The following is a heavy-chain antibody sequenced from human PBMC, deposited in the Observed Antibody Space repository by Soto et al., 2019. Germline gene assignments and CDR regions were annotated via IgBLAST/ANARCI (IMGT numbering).Heavy chain of an antibody. CDR1: GYTVTNFG. J-gene: IGHJ5*02. CDR3: ARVIPGVEAWFDP. CDR2: ISAYTDTP. V-gene: IGHV1-18*01. D-gene: IGHD2-2*01. Sequence: ASVKVSCEASGYTVTNFGVTWVRLAPGQGLEWMGWISAYTDTPNYAQKFQGRVTMTIDTSTSTAYMDLRSLTSDDTAVYYCARVIPGVEAWFDPWGQGTQVTVSS.